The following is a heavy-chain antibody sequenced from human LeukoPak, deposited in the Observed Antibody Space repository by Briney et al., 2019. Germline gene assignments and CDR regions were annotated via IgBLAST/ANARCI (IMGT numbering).Heavy chain of an antibody. CDR3: TIPPRDSGIHTRGY. V-gene: IGHV3-73*01. J-gene: IGHJ4*02. CDR1: GFTFSGSA. D-gene: IGHD1-26*01. Sequence: GGSLTLSCAASGFTFSGSAMHWVRQASGKGLEWVGRIRSKANSYATAYAASVKGRFTISRDDSKNTAYLQMNSLKTEDTAVYYCTIPPRDSGIHTRGYWGQGTLVTVS. CDR2: IRSKANSYAT.